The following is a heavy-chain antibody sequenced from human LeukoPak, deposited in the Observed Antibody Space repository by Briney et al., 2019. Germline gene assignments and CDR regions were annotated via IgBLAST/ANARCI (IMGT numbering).Heavy chain of an antibody. CDR2: IYSGGST. D-gene: IGHD3-22*01. V-gene: IGHV3-53*04. J-gene: IGHJ4*02. CDR3: ARGVGGSGYYYFDY. CDR1: GFTASSNY. Sequence: GRSLRLSCAASGFTASSNYMSWVRQAPGKGLEWVSVIYSGGSTYYADSVKGRFTISRHNSKNTLYLQMNSLRAEDTAVYYCARGVGGSGYYYFDYWGQGTLVTVSS.